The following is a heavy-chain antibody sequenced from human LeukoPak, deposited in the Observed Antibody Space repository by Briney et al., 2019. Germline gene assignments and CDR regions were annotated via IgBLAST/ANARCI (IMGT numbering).Heavy chain of an antibody. J-gene: IGHJ4*02. CDR3: ARSSTRSGVDFDY. D-gene: IGHD3-10*01. V-gene: IGHV4-4*02. Sequence: PSETLSLTCAVSGGSISSNNWWSWVRQPPGKGLEWIGEIYHSGSTNYNPSLKSRVTISVDKSKNQLSLKVSSVTAADTAAYYCARSSTRSGVDFDYWGQGTLVTVSS. CDR2: IYHSGST. CDR1: GGSISSNNW.